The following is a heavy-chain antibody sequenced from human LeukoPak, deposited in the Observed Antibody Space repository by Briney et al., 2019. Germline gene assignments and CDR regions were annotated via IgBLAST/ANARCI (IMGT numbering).Heavy chain of an antibody. Sequence: GGSLRLSCAASGFTVSNWAIHWVRQAPGKGLEWVAAISYDGSNKYYADSVKGRFTISRDNSKNTLYLQMNSLRAEDTAVYYWAREEGYWSRTRCYGASKGMDVWGQGTAVIDSS. CDR1: GFTVSNWA. D-gene: IGHD2-2*01. CDR2: ISYDGSNK. V-gene: IGHV3-30-3*01. CDR3: AREEGYWSRTRCYGASKGMDV. J-gene: IGHJ6*02.